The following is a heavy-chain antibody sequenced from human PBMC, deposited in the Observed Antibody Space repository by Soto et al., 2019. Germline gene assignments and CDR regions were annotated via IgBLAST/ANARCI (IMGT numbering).Heavy chain of an antibody. V-gene: IGHV3-30*18. Sequence: PGGSLRLSCAASGFTFSSYGMHWVRQAPGKGLEWVAVISYDGSNKYYADSVKGRFTISRDNSKNTLYLQMNSLRAEDTAVYYCAKPGIAVAGNWFDPWGQGTLVTVSS. CDR3: AKPGIAVAGNWFDP. CDR1: GFTFSSYG. J-gene: IGHJ5*02. CDR2: ISYDGSNK. D-gene: IGHD6-13*01.